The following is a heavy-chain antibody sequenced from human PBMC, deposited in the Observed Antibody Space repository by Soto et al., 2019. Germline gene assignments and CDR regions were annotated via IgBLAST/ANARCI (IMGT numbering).Heavy chain of an antibody. CDR1: GYSFTNYY. D-gene: IGHD2-8*02. J-gene: IGHJ4*02. V-gene: IGHV1-46*01. Sequence: QVQLLQSGAEVKKPGASVKVSCKASGYSFTNYYLHWVRQAPGQGLEWMGIINPSSGGTTNEQKFQDRVTMTRDTSTSTVYMELSSLRSEDTAIYFCARSGGGVIDYWGQGTLVTVSS. CDR2: INPSSGGT. CDR3: ARSGGGVIDY.